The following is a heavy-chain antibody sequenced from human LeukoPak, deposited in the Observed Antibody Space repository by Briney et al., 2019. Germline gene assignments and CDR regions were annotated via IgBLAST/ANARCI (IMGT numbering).Heavy chain of an antibody. Sequence: PSETLSLTCAVYGGSFSGYYWSWIRQPPGKGLEWIGEINHSGSTNYNPSLKSRVTISVDTSKNQFSLKLSSVTAADTAVYYCARGPAMAPKRWMAIDYWGQGTLVTVSS. CDR3: ARGPAMAPKRWMAIDY. J-gene: IGHJ4*02. CDR1: GGSFSGYY. CDR2: INHSGST. D-gene: IGHD5-18*01. V-gene: IGHV4-34*01.